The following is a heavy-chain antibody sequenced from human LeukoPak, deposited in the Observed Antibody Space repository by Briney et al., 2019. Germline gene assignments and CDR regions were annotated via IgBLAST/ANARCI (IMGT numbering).Heavy chain of an antibody. Sequence: SQTLSLTCAISGDSVPSNSASWNCIRQSPSSGLECLGRTYYRSKWYNDYAVSVKSRITINPDTSKNQFSLQLKSVTPEDTAVYYCARISSSSGLFDYWGQGTLVTVSS. V-gene: IGHV6-1*01. CDR3: ARISSSSGLFDY. CDR2: TYYRSKWYN. CDR1: GDSVPSNSAS. D-gene: IGHD6-6*01. J-gene: IGHJ4*02.